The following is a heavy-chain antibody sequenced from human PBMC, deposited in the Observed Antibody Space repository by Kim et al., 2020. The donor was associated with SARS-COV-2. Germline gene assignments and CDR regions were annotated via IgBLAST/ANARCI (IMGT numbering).Heavy chain of an antibody. D-gene: IGHD2-8*01. J-gene: IGHJ6*02. V-gene: IGHV4-59*13. CDR3: ASAQYCTNGLCSRSYYYYYGMDV. CDR2: IYYNENT. CDR1: GGSISSYY. Sequence: SETLSLTCTVSGGSISSYYWSWIRQPPGKGLEWIGHIYYNENTNYNPSLKSRVTISVDTSKNQFSLKLSSVTAADTAVYYCASAQYCTNGLCSRSYYYYYGMDVWGQGTTVTVSS.